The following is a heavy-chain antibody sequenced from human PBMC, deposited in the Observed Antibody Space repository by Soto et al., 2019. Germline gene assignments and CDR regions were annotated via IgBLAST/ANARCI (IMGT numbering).Heavy chain of an antibody. CDR1: GFGFSSYW. Sequence: GGSLRLSCAASGFGFSSYWMHWVRQAPGKGLVWVSRTNNDGSATTYADSVRGRFTSFRDNAKNALFLQMTSLGVEDTAVYYCAREMATISLGAFDIWGEGTMVTVSS. D-gene: IGHD5-12*01. J-gene: IGHJ3*02. CDR2: TNNDGSAT. CDR3: AREMATISLGAFDI. V-gene: IGHV3-74*01.